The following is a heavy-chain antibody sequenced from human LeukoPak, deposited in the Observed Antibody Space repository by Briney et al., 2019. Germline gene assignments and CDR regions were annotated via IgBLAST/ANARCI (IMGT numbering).Heavy chain of an antibody. V-gene: IGHV3-30*03. D-gene: IGHD6-19*01. J-gene: IGHJ4*02. CDR2: ISYDGSNK. CDR3: ARDPQHSGWYFVLNYYFDY. Sequence: PGRSLRLSCAASGFTFSTCGMHWVRQAPGKGLEWVALISYDGSNKDYADSVKGRFTISRDNSKNTLYLQMNSLRAEDTAVYYCARDPQHSGWYFVLNYYFDYWGQGTLVTVSS. CDR1: GFTFSTCG.